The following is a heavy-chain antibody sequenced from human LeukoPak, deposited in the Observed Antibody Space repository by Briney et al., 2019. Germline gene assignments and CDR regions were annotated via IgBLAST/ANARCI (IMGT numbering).Heavy chain of an antibody. Sequence: SETLSLTCAVYGGSFSGYYWSWIRQPPGKGLEWIGEINHSGSTNYNPSLKSRVTISVDTSKNQSSLKLSSVTAADTAVYYCARGDGDFDYWGQGTLVTVSS. D-gene: IGHD3-16*01. CDR3: ARGDGDFDY. CDR2: INHSGST. CDR1: GGSFSGYY. V-gene: IGHV4-34*01. J-gene: IGHJ4*02.